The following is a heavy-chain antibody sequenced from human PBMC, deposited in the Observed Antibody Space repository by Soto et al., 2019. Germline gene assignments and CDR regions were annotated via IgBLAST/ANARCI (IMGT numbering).Heavy chain of an antibody. J-gene: IGHJ4*02. CDR3: ASKLQADFDY. D-gene: IGHD2-2*01. CDR1: GCNFIKSN. Sequence: WRFLRLSCAASGCNFIKSNMHWVRQAPGKGLEWVAVIWNDASKKYYADFVRGRASISRDNSKDTLFLQLDALRVEGTALYWCASKLQADFDYWGQGTLVTVSS. CDR2: IWNDASKK. V-gene: IGHV3-33*03.